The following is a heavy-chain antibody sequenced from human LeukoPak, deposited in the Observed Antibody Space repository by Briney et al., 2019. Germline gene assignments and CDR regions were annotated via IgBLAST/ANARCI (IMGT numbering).Heavy chain of an antibody. Sequence: SETLSLTCTVSGGSISSSSYYWGWIRQPPGKGLEWIGSIYYSGSTYYNPSLKSRVTISVDTSKNQFSLKLSPVTAADTAVYYCARLRSWYAFFDYWGQGTLVTVSS. CDR2: IYYSGST. D-gene: IGHD6-13*01. CDR1: GGSISSSSYY. CDR3: ARLRSWYAFFDY. V-gene: IGHV4-39*01. J-gene: IGHJ4*02.